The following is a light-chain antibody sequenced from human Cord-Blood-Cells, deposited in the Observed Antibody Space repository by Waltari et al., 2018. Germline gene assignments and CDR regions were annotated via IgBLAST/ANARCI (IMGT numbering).Light chain of an antibody. CDR2: EGS. J-gene: IGLJ2*01. CDR3: CSYAGSSTFNVV. CDR1: SSDVGSYNL. Sequence: QSALTQPASVSGSPGQSITISCTGTSSDVGSYNLVSWYQQHPGKAPNLMIYEGSKRPSGVANRISGSKSGNTASRTISGLQAEDEADYYCCSYAGSSTFNVVFGGGTKLTV. V-gene: IGLV2-23*03.